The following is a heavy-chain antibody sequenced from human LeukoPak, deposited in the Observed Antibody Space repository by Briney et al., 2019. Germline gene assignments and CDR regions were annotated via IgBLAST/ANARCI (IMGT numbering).Heavy chain of an antibody. J-gene: IGHJ4*02. V-gene: IGHV3-23*01. CDR3: ARDPGGGYSYGPDYYFDY. CDR2: ISGSGGST. D-gene: IGHD5-18*01. Sequence: PGGSLRLSCAASGFTFSSYAMNWVXQAXGXGLEWVSAISGSGGSTYYADSVKGRFTISRDNPKNTLYLQMNSLRAEDTAVFYCARDPGGGYSYGPDYYFDYWGQGTLVTVSS. CDR1: GFTFSSYA.